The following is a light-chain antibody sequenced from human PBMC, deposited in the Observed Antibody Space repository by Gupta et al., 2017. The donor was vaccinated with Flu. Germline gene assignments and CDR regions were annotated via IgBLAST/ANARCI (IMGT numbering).Light chain of an antibody. J-gene: IGKJ4*01. V-gene: IGKV2-28*01. Sequence: DIVMTQSPLSLPVPPGEPASISCRSSQSLLHSNGYNYLDWYLQKPGQSPQLLIYLGSNRASGVPDRFSGSGSGTDFTLRISRVEAEDVGVYYCMQALQTPTFGGGTKVEI. CDR3: MQALQTPT. CDR2: LGS. CDR1: QSLLHSNGYNY.